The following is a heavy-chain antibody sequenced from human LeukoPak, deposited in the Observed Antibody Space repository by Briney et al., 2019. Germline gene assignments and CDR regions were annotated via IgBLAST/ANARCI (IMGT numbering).Heavy chain of an antibody. V-gene: IGHV5-51*01. J-gene: IGHJ6*03. Sequence: GESLKISCKGSGYTFTNYWIGWVRQMPGRDLEWMGIIYPGDSDTRYSPSFQGPITISADKSISTAYLEWGSLKASDTAIYYCARLFCSGASCFSGFYYYMDVWGKGTTVTVSS. CDR2: IYPGDSDT. D-gene: IGHD2-15*01. CDR1: GYTFTNYW. CDR3: ARLFCSGASCFSGFYYYMDV.